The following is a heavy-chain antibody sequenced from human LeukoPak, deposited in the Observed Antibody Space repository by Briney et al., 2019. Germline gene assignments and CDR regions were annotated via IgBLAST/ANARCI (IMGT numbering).Heavy chain of an antibody. J-gene: IGHJ3*02. V-gene: IGHV1-2*02. CDR2: INPNSGGT. Sequence: SVTLSCKASGYTFTGYYMHWVRQAPGQGLEWMGWINPNSGGTNYAQKFQGRVTMTRDTSISTAYMELSRLRSDDTAVYYCATPYYYDSSGRLAFDIWGQGTMVTVSS. CDR1: GYTFTGYY. CDR3: ATPYYYDSSGRLAFDI. D-gene: IGHD3-22*01.